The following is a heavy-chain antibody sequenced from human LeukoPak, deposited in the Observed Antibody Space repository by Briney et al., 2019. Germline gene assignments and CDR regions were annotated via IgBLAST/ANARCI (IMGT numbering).Heavy chain of an antibody. J-gene: IGHJ4*02. CDR2: IIPIFGTA. CDR3: ARYCRGGSCPFDY. D-gene: IGHD2-15*01. Sequence: SVKVSCKASGGTFSSYAISWVRQAPGQGLEWMGGIIPIFGTANYAQKFQGRVTITADESTSTAYMELSSLRSEDTAVYYCARYCRGGSCPFDYWGQGTLVTVSS. V-gene: IGHV1-69*13. CDR1: GGTFSSYA.